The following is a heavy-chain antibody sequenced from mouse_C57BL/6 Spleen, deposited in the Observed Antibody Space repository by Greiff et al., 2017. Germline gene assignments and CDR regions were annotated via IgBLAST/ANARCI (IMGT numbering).Heavy chain of an antibody. CDR2: IDPENGDT. CDR3: TTRGFFDY. Sequence: VQLKESGAELVRPGASVKLSCTASGFNIKDDYMHWVKQRPEQGLEWSGWIDPENGDTEYASKFQGKATITADTSSNTAYLQLSSLTSEDTAVYYCTTRGFFDYWGQGTTLTVSS. CDR1: GFNIKDDY. J-gene: IGHJ2*01. V-gene: IGHV14-4*01.